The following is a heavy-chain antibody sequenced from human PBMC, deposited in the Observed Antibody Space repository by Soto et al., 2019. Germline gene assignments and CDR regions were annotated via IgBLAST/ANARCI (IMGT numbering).Heavy chain of an antibody. D-gene: IGHD2-2*01. J-gene: IGHJ4*02. V-gene: IGHV3-23*01. Sequence: EVQLLESGGGLVQPGGSLRLSCAASGFTFSSYGMSWVRQAPGKGLEWVSAISHSGGNSYYADSVKGRFAISSDNSKNTLYLQMNSLRAEDTAVYYCATFIFCSSTSCYGREGGYWGQGTLVTVSS. CDR2: ISHSGGNS. CDR3: ATFIFCSSTSCYGREGGY. CDR1: GFTFSSYG.